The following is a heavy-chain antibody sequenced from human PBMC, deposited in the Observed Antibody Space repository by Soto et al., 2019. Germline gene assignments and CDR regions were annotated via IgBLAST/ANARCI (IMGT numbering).Heavy chain of an antibody. J-gene: IGHJ6*03. CDR3: AREIRVVVAATDYYYMDV. D-gene: IGHD2-15*01. V-gene: IGHV4-59*01. CDR2: IYDSGST. Sequence: SETLSLTCTVSGGSISNYYWSWIRQPPGKGLEWIGHIYDSGSTNYNPSLKSRVTISVDTSKNQFSLKLRSVTAADTAVCYCAREIRVVVAATDYYYMDVWDNGTTVTVSS. CDR1: GGSISNYY.